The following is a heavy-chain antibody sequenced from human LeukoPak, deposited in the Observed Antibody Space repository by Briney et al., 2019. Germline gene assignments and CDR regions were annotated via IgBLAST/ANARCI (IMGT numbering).Heavy chain of an antibody. J-gene: IGHJ4*02. CDR3: AREDSSSWYTRFDY. D-gene: IGHD6-13*01. CDR1: GGSISSSSYY. V-gene: IGHV4-39*02. CDR2: IFYTGST. Sequence: SETLSLTCTVSGGSISSSSYYWGWIRQPPGKGLEWIGTIFYTGSTYYNPSLKSRVTISVDTSKDQFSLKLSSVTAADTGVYYCAREDSSSWYTRFDYWGQGTLVTVSS.